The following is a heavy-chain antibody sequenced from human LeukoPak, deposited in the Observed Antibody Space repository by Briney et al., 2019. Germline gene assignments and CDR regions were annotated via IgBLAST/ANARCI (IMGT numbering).Heavy chain of an antibody. CDR3: ARRGYDSGSDY. J-gene: IGHJ4*02. V-gene: IGHV4-34*01. Sequence: SETLSLTCAVYGGSFSGYYWSWIRQPPGKGLEWIGEINHSGITNYNPSLKSRVTISINTSKNQFSLKVTSVTAADTAVYYCARRGYDSGSDYWGQGTLATVSS. CDR2: INHSGIT. CDR1: GGSFSGYY. D-gene: IGHD3-10*01.